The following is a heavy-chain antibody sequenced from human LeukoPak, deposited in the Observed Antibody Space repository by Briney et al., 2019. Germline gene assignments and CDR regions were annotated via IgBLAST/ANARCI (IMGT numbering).Heavy chain of an antibody. Sequence: ASVKVSCKASGYTFTGYYMHWVRQAPGQGLEWMGWINPNSGGTNYAQKFQGRVTMTRDTSISTAYMELSRLRSDDTAVYYCARARSRAARGYYYYYMDVWGKGTTVTVSS. V-gene: IGHV1-2*02. CDR1: GYTFTGYY. D-gene: IGHD6-6*01. CDR3: ARARSRAARGYYYYYMDV. CDR2: INPNSGGT. J-gene: IGHJ6*03.